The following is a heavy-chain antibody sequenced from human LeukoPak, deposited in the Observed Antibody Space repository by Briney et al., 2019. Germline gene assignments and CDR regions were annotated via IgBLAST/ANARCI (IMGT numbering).Heavy chain of an antibody. CDR1: GGTFSSYA. CDR3: ARGNYDILTGYYSL. D-gene: IGHD3-9*01. CDR2: IIPIFGTA. Sequence: ASVKVSCKASGGTFSSYAMSWVRQTPGQGLEWMGGIIPIFGTANYAQKFQGRVTITADESTSTAYMELSSLRSEDTAVYYCARGNYDILTGYYSLWGQGTLVTVSS. J-gene: IGHJ4*02. V-gene: IGHV1-69*13.